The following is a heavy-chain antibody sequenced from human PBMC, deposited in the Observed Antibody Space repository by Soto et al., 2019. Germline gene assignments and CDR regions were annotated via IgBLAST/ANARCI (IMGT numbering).Heavy chain of an antibody. CDR3: ARGTGLEWLRFGHYYYGMDV. V-gene: IGHV4-59*01. CDR2: IYYSGST. Sequence: AVTLSLDRSITSASNSSYYRNPIPESPRKGLDWICYIYYSGSTNYNPSLKSRVTISVDSSKNQFSLKLSSVTAADTAVYYCARGTGLEWLRFGHYYYGMDVWGQGTTVTVS. CDR1: SASNSSYY. D-gene: IGHD5-12*01. J-gene: IGHJ6*02.